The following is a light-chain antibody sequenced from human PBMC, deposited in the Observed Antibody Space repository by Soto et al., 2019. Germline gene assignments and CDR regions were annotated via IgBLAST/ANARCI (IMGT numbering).Light chain of an antibody. J-gene: IGKJ5*01. CDR2: DAS. CDR1: QTVGTY. Sequence: EIVLTQFPATLSLFTGETATLSCRASQTVGTYLAWYQQKPGQAPRLLISDASNRATGVPTRFSGSGSGTDFTLTISSLEPEDFAVYFCQQRNNWPRITFGQGTRLEMK. V-gene: IGKV3-11*01. CDR3: QQRNNWPRIT.